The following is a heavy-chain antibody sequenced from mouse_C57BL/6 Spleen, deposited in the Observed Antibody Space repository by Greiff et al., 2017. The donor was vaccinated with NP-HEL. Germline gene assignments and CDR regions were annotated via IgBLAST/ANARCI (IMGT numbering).Heavy chain of an antibody. Sequence: VKLMESGPGLVQPSQSLSISCTVSGFSLTSDGVHWVRQSPGKGLEWLGVIWRGGSTDYNAAFMSSLSITKYNSKSQVLFKRNSLQADDTAIYYCTKASVRLRDWYFDVWGTGTTVTVSS. CDR2: IWRGGST. J-gene: IGHJ1*03. CDR1: GFSLTSDG. CDR3: TKASVRLRDWYFDV. V-gene: IGHV2-5*01. D-gene: IGHD6-1*01.